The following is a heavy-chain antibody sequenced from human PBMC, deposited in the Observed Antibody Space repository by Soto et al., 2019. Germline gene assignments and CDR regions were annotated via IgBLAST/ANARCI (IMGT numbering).Heavy chain of an antibody. CDR2: IIPIFGTA. Sequence: SVKVSCKASGGTFSSYAISWVRQAPGQGLEWMGGIIPIFGTANYAQKFQGRVTITADESTSTAYMELSSLRSEDTAVYYCARETAKGDYDFWSGYRANAFDIWGQGTMVTVS. CDR1: GGTFSSYA. CDR3: ARETAKGDYDFWSGYRANAFDI. J-gene: IGHJ3*02. V-gene: IGHV1-69*13. D-gene: IGHD3-3*01.